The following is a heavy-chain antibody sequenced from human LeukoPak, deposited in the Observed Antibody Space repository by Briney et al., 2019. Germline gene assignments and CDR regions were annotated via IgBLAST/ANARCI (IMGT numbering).Heavy chain of an antibody. CDR3: ATDGQPHAPYSSTVYAMDC. CDR1: GYSLTELS. V-gene: IGHV1-24*01. Sequence: ASVKVSCKVSGYSLTELSTHWVRHAPGKGLEWMGGFVTEEGETIYAQKFQGRVTMTEDTSTDTAYMELRSLRSEDTAVYYCATDGQPHAPYSSTVYAMDCWGQGTTVTVSS. D-gene: IGHD6-13*01. J-gene: IGHJ6*02. CDR2: FVTEEGET.